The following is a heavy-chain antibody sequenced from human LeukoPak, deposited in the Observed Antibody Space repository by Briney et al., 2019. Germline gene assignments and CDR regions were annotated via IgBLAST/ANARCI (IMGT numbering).Heavy chain of an antibody. Sequence: GGSLRLSCAASGFTFSSYGMPWVRQAPGKGLEWVAVISYDGSNKYYADSVKGRFTISRDNSKNTLYLQMNSLRAEDTAVYYCARRGGIAVAEIDYWGQGTLVTVSS. J-gene: IGHJ4*02. CDR2: ISYDGSNK. CDR3: ARRGGIAVAEIDY. CDR1: GFTFSSYG. D-gene: IGHD6-19*01. V-gene: IGHV3-30*03.